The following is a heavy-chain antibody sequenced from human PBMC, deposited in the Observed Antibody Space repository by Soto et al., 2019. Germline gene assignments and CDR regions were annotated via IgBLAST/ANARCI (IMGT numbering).Heavy chain of an antibody. V-gene: IGHV5-10-1*01. CDR3: ARATVVRGIITYPDY. J-gene: IGHJ4*02. CDR1: GYSFTNYW. Sequence: GESLKISCKGSGYSFTNYWINWVRQMPGKGLEWMGKIDPSDSYTNYSPSFQGHVTISVDKSISTAYLQWSSLEASDTAMYYCARATVVRGIITYPDYWGQGSLVTVS. D-gene: IGHD3-10*01. CDR2: IDPSDSYT.